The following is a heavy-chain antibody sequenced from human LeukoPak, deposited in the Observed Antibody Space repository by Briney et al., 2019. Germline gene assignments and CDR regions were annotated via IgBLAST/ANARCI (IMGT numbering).Heavy chain of an antibody. CDR2: ISSSGSTI. D-gene: IGHD2-15*01. CDR3: ARESEGYCSGGSCYEDAFDI. J-gene: IGHJ3*02. CDR1: GFTFSSYE. Sequence: GGSLRLSCAASGFTFSSYEMNWVRQAPGKGLEWVSYISSSGSTIYYADSVKGRLTISRDNAKNSLYLQMNSLRAEDTAVYYCARESEGYCSGGSCYEDAFDIWGQGTMVTVSS. V-gene: IGHV3-48*03.